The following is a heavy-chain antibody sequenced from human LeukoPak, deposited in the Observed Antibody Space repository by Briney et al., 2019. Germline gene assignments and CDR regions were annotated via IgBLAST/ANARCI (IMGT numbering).Heavy chain of an antibody. CDR1: GYVFTSYD. J-gene: IGHJ4*02. V-gene: IGHV1-8*01. CDR2: MNPNGGHT. Sequence: GASVKVSCKASGYVFTSYDFNWIRQTPGQRLEWMGWMNPNGGHTGYAQKFQGRVTMTRDISTTTAYLEVGSLRSEDTAVYFCARVLPSGRPDYWGRGTLVTVSS. CDR3: ARVLPSGRPDY. D-gene: IGHD6-6*01.